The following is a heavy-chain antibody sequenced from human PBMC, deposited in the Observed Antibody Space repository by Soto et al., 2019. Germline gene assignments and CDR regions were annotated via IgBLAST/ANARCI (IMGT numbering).Heavy chain of an antibody. J-gene: IGHJ6*02. CDR3: EGVTWFRSMDV. CDR1: GDSVSSNTGA. D-gene: IGHD3-10*01. V-gene: IGHV6-1*01. Sequence: PSQTLSLTCAISGDSVSSNTGAWNWIRQSPSRGLEWLGRTYYRSRWSFDYAVSVRSRITIDPDTSKNEFSLHLDFLTPEDTAVYYCEGVTWFRSMDVWGQGTPVTVYS. CDR2: TYYRSRWSF.